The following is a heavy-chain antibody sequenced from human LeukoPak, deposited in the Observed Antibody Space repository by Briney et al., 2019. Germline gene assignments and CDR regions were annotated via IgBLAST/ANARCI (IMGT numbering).Heavy chain of an antibody. D-gene: IGHD4-11*01. CDR1: GFPFSGYG. CDR3: ATGGNFYYSH. Sequence: GGSLRLSCAASGFPFSGYGMHWVRQAPGKGLEWVAVAYGDGSSQYYADSVKGRFSISKDISKNTLSLQMNSLRAEDTAVYSCATGGNFYYSHWGQGTLVTFSS. CDR2: AYGDGSSQ. J-gene: IGHJ1*01. V-gene: IGHV3-33*01.